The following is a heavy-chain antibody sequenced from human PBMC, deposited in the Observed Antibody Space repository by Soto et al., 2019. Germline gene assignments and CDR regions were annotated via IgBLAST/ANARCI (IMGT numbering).Heavy chain of an antibody. CDR2: IDDSAKV. V-gene: IGHV4-39*02. D-gene: IGHD6-19*01. J-gene: IGHJ4*02. CDR1: GGSLGGSPYH. Sequence: SETLSLTCAVSGGSLGGSPYHWGWIRQPPGKGLDWIGSIDDSAKVYYNPSLRGRVTLFVDTSKNHFSLNLKSVTPTDTAVYYCALTPTIDVAGPDFWGQGTLVTLSS. CDR3: ALTPTIDVAGPDF.